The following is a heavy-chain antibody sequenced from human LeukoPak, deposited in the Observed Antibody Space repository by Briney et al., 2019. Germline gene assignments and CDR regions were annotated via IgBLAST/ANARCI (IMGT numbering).Heavy chain of an antibody. CDR3: ARVGLCSSGTCTAGLDV. J-gene: IGHJ6*02. CDR2: IYVSGST. D-gene: IGHD3-10*02. CDR1: GFTVSTNY. Sequence: PGGSLRLSCAASGFTVSTNYMTWVRQAPGKGLEWGSLIYVSGSTYYADSVKGRFTISRDNSNNPVYLQMNSLRAGDTALYYCARVGLCSSGTCTAGLDVWGQGTTVTVSS. V-gene: IGHV3-53*01.